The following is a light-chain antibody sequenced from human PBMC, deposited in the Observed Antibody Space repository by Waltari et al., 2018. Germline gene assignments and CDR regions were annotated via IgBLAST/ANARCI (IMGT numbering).Light chain of an antibody. CDR1: VLAKKY. V-gene: IGLV3-27*01. J-gene: IGLJ2*01. Sequence: YDLTQPLSVSVSPGQTAAHTCSGVVLAKKYVRWLQQKPGQAPTLILYKDTERPSGIPERFSGSSSGSTVTLTIRGALLEDEADYHCHAAADNNWFFGGGTKLTVL. CDR2: KDT. CDR3: HAAADNNWF.